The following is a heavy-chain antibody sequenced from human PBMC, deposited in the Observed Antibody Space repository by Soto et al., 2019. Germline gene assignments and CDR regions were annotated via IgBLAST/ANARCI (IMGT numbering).Heavy chain of an antibody. V-gene: IGHV1-69*06. D-gene: IGHD2-2*01. Sequence: SVKVSCKASGGTFSSYAISWVRQAPGQGLEWMGGIIPIFGTANYAQKFQGRVTITADKSTSTAYMELSSLRSEDTAVYYCARVVPGAEAWFGPWGQGTLVTVS. CDR3: ARVVPGAEAWFGP. J-gene: IGHJ5*02. CDR2: IIPIFGTA. CDR1: GGTFSSYA.